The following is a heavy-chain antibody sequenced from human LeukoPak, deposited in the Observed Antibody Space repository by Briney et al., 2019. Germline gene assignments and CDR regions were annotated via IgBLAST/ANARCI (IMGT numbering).Heavy chain of an antibody. D-gene: IGHD5-24*01. CDR2: IYPGDSDT. V-gene: IGHV5-51*01. J-gene: IGHJ1*01. CDR3: ASRGGYNFRYLED. CDR1: GFNFGNYW. Sequence: GESLNISCKGSGFNFGNYWIGWVRQMPGKGLEWMGIIYPGDSDTRYSPSFQGRVTMSVDKSNSTAYLQWSTLMTCGTAMYCCASRGGYNFRYLEDWGQGTLVTVSS.